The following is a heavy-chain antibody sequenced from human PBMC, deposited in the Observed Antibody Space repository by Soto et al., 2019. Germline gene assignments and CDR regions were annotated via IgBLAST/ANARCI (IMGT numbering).Heavy chain of an antibody. CDR1: GDAITNDNFY. CDR3: ARDNSGQVVL. Sequence: QVHLQESGPGLVKPSQTLSLTCSVSGDAITNDNFYWSWIRQPPGKGLQWIGYIYHSGITYYNPSLESRVSISVDTSKNQFSLNLRSVSAADTAIYYCARDNSGQVVLWGQGILVTVSS. V-gene: IGHV4-30-4*01. D-gene: IGHD7-27*01. CDR2: IYHSGIT. J-gene: IGHJ4*01.